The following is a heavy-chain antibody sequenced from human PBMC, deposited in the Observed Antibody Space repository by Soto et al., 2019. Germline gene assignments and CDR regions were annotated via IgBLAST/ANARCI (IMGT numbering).Heavy chain of an antibody. J-gene: IGHJ5*02. Sequence: QVQLQESGPGLVKPSQTLSLTCTVSGGSISSGGYYWSWIRQHPGKGLEWIGYIYYSGSTYYNPSLKSRVTMSVDTSKNQFSLKLSSVTAADTAVYYCAREMATLGYCSGGSCAIDPWGQGTLVTVSS. V-gene: IGHV4-31*03. CDR1: GGSISSGGYY. CDR3: AREMATLGYCSGGSCAIDP. CDR2: IYYSGST. D-gene: IGHD2-15*01.